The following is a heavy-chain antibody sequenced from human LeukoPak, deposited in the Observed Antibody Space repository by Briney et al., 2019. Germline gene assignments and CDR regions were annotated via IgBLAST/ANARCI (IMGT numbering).Heavy chain of an antibody. CDR3: ARPLLWFGEFSN. J-gene: IGHJ4*02. Sequence: SETLSLTCAVYGGSFSSSSYYWGWIRQPPGKGLEWIGSIYYSGSTYYNPSLKSRVTISVDTSKNQFSLKLSSVTAADTAVYYCARPLLWFGEFSNWGQGTLVTVSS. D-gene: IGHD3-10*01. V-gene: IGHV4-39*07. CDR1: GGSFSSSSYY. CDR2: IYYSGST.